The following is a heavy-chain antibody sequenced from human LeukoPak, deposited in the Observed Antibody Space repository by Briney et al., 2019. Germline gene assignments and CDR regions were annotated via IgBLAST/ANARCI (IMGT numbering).Heavy chain of an antibody. V-gene: IGHV3-7*01. J-gene: IGHJ4*02. CDR3: ARGQLADVY. D-gene: IGHD2-15*01. CDR2: IKQDGSKK. CDR1: GFTFSTYW. Sequence: PGGSLRLSCAASGFTFSTYWMSWVRQAPGKGLEWVAKIKQDGSKKYYVDSVKGRFTISRDNAKNSVYLQMNSLRVEDTAVYYCARGQLADVYWGQGALVTVSS.